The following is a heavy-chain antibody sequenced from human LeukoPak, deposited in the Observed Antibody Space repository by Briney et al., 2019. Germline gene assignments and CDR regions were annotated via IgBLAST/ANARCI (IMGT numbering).Heavy chain of an antibody. Sequence: ASVKVSCKTSGYRFTTYSASWVRQAPGQGLEWMGWISAYNNNTDFAQKFQDRVTLTTDTSTSTAYMELRSLGSDDSAVYYCVRALHHNNGWFLIGDFDYWGQGTLVTVSS. D-gene: IGHD6-19*01. CDR2: ISAYNNNT. V-gene: IGHV1-18*01. J-gene: IGHJ4*02. CDR3: VRALHHNNGWFLIGDFDY. CDR1: GYRFTTYS.